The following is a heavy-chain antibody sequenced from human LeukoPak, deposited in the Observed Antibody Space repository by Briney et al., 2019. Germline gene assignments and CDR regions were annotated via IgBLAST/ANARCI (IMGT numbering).Heavy chain of an antibody. D-gene: IGHD3-3*02. CDR1: GYTFTSYG. Sequence: ASVKVSCKASGYTFTSYGISWVRQAPGQGLEWMGWISAYNGNTNYAQKLQGRVTMTTDTSTSTAYMELSSLRSEDTAVYYCARVLSGYYYYGMDVWGQGTTVTVSS. CDR2: ISAYNGNT. V-gene: IGHV1-18*01. J-gene: IGHJ6*02. CDR3: ARVLSGYYYYGMDV.